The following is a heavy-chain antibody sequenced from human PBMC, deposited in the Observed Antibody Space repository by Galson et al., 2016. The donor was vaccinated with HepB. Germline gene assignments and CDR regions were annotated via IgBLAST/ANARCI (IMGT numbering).Heavy chain of an antibody. Sequence: SVKVSCKASGYKFTDYAITWVRQAPGQGLEWMGWINVRNGETNSAQRLQGRVTMTRETSTSTVFLDLRRLRSDDTAMYFCARGRIMPYFDSWGQGTLVTVSS. CDR1: GYKFTDYA. CDR3: ARGRIMPYFDS. CDR2: INVRNGET. J-gene: IGHJ4*02. D-gene: IGHD2-2*01. V-gene: IGHV1-18*01.